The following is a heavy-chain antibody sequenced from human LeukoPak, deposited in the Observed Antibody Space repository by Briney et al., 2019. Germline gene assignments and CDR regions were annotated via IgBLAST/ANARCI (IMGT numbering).Heavy chain of an antibody. Sequence: GGSLRLSCAASGFTFSSYAMHWVRQAPGKGLEWVAVISYDGSNKYYADSVKGQFTISRDNSKNTLYLQMNSLRAEDTAVYYCARDFYGDYTAYSWYFDLWGRGTLVTVSS. J-gene: IGHJ2*01. CDR1: GFTFSSYA. V-gene: IGHV3-30-3*01. D-gene: IGHD4-17*01. CDR3: ARDFYGDYTAYSWYFDL. CDR2: ISYDGSNK.